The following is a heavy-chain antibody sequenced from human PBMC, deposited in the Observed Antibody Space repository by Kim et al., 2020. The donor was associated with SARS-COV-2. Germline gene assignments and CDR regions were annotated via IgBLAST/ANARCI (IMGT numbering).Heavy chain of an antibody. V-gene: IGHV1-46*01. D-gene: IGHD6-19*01. CDR2: INPSGGST. Sequence: ASVKVSCKASGYTFTSYYMHWVRQAPGQGLEWMGIINPSGGSTSYAQKFQGRVTMTRDTSTSTAYMELSSLRSEDTAVYYCARAHRGVIAVAGTGSDSGYWGQGTLVTVSS. CDR3: ARAHRGVIAVAGTGSDSGY. J-gene: IGHJ4*02. CDR1: GYTFTSYY.